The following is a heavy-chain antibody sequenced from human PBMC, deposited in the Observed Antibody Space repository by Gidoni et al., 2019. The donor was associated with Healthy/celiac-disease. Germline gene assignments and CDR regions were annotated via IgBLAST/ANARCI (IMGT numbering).Heavy chain of an antibody. V-gene: IGHV3-30*18. D-gene: IGHD6-6*01. J-gene: IGHJ4*02. Sequence: QVQLVESGGGVVQPGRSLSLSCAASGFTFSRYGMHWVRQAPGKGLEWVAVISYDGSNKYYADSVKGRFTISRDNSKNTLYLQMNSLRAEDTAVYYCAKVNSREQLAHYFDYWGQGTLVTVSS. CDR1: GFTFSRYG. CDR2: ISYDGSNK. CDR3: AKVNSREQLAHYFDY.